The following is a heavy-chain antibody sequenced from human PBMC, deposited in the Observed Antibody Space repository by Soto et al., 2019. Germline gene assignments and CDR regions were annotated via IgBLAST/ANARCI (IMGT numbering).Heavy chain of an antibody. CDR3: ARESGGLDP. J-gene: IGHJ5*02. V-gene: IGHV1-69*05. CDR1: GGTFSSYA. CDR2: IIPIFGTA. Sequence: SVKVSCKASGGTFSSYAISWVRQAPGQGLEWMGGIIPIFGTANYAQKLQGRVTMTTDASTSTAYMELRSLRSDDTALYYCARESGGLDPWGQGTLVTVSS.